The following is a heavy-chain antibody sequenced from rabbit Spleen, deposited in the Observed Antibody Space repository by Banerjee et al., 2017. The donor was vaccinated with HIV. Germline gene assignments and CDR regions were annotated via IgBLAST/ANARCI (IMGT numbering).Heavy chain of an antibody. J-gene: IGHJ6*01. D-gene: IGHD1-1*01. CDR3: ARDTSSSFSSYGMDL. CDR2: IDSGSSGFT. Sequence: QSLEESGGDLVKPGASLTLTCTASGFDFSSYYYMCWVRQAPGKGLEWIACIDSGSSGFTYFATWAKGRFTISKTSSTTVTLQMTRLTTADTATYFCARDTSSSFSSYGMDLWGPGTLVTVS. V-gene: IGHV1S40*01. CDR1: GFDFSSYYY.